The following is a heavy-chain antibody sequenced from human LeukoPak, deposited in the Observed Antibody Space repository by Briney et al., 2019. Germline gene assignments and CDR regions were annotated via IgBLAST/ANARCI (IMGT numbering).Heavy chain of an antibody. V-gene: IGHV1-69*13. D-gene: IGHD3-10*01. J-gene: IGHJ4*02. CDR2: IIPIFGTA. CDR3: ASASHITMLRGANDY. Sequence: GASVKVSCKASGGTFSSYTFSWVRQAPGQGLEWMGGIIPIFGTASYAQKFQGRVTITADESTSTAYMELSSLRSEDTAVYYCASASHITMLRGANDYWGQGTLVTVSS. CDR1: GGTFSSYT.